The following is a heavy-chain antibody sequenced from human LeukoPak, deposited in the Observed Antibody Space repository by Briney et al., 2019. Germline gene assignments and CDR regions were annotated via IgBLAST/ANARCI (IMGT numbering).Heavy chain of an antibody. CDR2: IYTSGST. D-gene: IGHD6-6*01. V-gene: IGHV4-4*07. Sequence: PSETLSLTCTVSGGSISSYYWSWIRQPAGKGLEWIGRIYTSGSTNYNPSLKSRVTMSVDTSKNQFSLKLSSVTAADTAVYYCARASIAARPRGYNWFDPWGQGTLVTVSS. CDR3: ARASIAARPRGYNWFDP. J-gene: IGHJ5*02. CDR1: GGSISSYY.